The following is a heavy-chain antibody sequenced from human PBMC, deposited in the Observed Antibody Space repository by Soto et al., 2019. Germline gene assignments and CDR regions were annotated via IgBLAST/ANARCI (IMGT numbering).Heavy chain of an antibody. Sequence: QVQLVQSGAEVKKPGSSVKVSCKASGGTFSSYAISWVRQAPGQGLEWMGGIIPIFGTANYAQKFQGRVTITADESTSTDYMELRSLRSEDTAVYYCARLDAAAPPGRHWFDPWGQGTLVTVS. CDR1: GGTFSSYA. CDR2: IIPIFGTA. CDR3: ARLDAAAPPGRHWFDP. D-gene: IGHD6-13*01. V-gene: IGHV1-69*12. J-gene: IGHJ5*02.